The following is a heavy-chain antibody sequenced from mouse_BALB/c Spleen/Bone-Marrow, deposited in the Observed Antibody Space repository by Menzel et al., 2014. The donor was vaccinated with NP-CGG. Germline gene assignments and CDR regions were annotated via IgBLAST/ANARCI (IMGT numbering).Heavy chain of an antibody. J-gene: IGHJ4*01. V-gene: IGHV1-14*01. CDR1: GYTFTSYI. Sequence: VQLQQSGPELVKPGASVKMSCKASGYTFTSYIMHWVKLKPGQGLEWIGYINPYNDGTKYNEKFKGKATLTSDKSSSTAYMELSSLTSEDSAVYYCARRWIPYAMDYWGQGTSVTVSS. CDR2: INPYNDGT. D-gene: IGHD2-3*01. CDR3: ARRWIPYAMDY.